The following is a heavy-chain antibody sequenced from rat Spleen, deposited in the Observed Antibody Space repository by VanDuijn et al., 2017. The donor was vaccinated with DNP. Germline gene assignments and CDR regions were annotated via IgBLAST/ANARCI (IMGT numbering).Heavy chain of an antibody. D-gene: IGHD1-11*01. J-gene: IGHJ2*01. CDR1: GFTFSSFP. CDR2: LSNDGGST. Sequence: EVQLVESGGGLVQPGNSLKLSCAASGFTFSSFPMAWVRQAPTKGLEWVAYLSNDGGSTYYPDSVKGRFTISRDNAKNTLQLQMNNLRSEDTATYYCARDAGGPFDYWGQGVMVTVSS. V-gene: IGHV5-46*01. CDR3: ARDAGGPFDY.